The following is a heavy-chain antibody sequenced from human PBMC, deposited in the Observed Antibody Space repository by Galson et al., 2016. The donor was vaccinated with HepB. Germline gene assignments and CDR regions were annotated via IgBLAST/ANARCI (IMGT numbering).Heavy chain of an antibody. V-gene: IGHV2-26*01. CDR1: GFSLSDSKLG. Sequence: PALVKPTQTLTVTCTVSGFSLSDSKLGVSWIRQPPGKALEWLAHIFSNDAKSYSTSLRTRLTISKDTSKSQVVLTMTNMDPVDTATYYCARIPMDTSGYLYYYSGMDVWGQGTTVTVSS. CDR3: ARIPMDTSGYLYYYSGMDV. CDR2: IFSNDAK. D-gene: IGHD3-22*01. J-gene: IGHJ6*02.